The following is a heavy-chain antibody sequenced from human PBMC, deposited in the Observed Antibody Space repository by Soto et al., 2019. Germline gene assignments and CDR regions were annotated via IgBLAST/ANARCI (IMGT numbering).Heavy chain of an antibody. CDR2: IIPIFGTA. J-gene: IGHJ2*01. V-gene: IGHV1-69*12. CDR1: GGTFSSYA. CDR3: ARGDEWELGTNWYFDL. Sequence: QVQLVQSGAEVKKPGSSVKVSCKASGGTFSSYAISWVRQAPGQGLEWMGGIIPIFGTANYAQKFQGRVTITADESTSTAYMELRSLRSEDTAVYYCARGDEWELGTNWYFDLWGRGTLVTVSS. D-gene: IGHD1-26*01.